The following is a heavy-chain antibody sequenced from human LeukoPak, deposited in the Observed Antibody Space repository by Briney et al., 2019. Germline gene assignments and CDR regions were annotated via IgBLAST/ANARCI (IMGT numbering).Heavy chain of an antibody. CDR1: GGSINNYY. V-gene: IGHV4-59*01. J-gene: IGHJ5*02. Sequence: SETLSLTCTVSGGSINNYYWSWIRQPPGKGLEWIGYIYYSGSSNYNPSLKSRVTISVDTSKNQLSLRLSSVTAADTAVYYCARKGNAYNYVNWFDPWGQGTLVTVSS. CDR3: ARKGNAYNYVNWFDP. CDR2: IYYSGSS. D-gene: IGHD5-24*01.